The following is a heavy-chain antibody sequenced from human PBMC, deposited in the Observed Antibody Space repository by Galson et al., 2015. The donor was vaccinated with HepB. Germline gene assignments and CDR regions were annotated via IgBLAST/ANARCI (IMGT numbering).Heavy chain of an antibody. CDR3: ARPAPWKLEFCNSTSCLDFDY. D-gene: IGHD2-2*01. V-gene: IGHV1-69*13. J-gene: IGHJ4*02. CDR1: GGTFTFYS. CDR2: IIPIFGTA. Sequence: SVKVSCKASGGTFTFYSISWVRQAPGQGLEWMGGIIPIFGTAKYAQKFQGRATITADESTSTAYMELTSLRSEDTAVYYCARPAPWKLEFCNSTSCLDFDYWGQGTLVTVSS.